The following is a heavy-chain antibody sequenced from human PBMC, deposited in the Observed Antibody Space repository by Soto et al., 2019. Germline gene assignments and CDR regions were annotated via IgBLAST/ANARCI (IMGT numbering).Heavy chain of an antibody. J-gene: IGHJ6*02. Sequence: PSETRSRTWTVSGDSVSRYSWNWIRQPPGKGLEWIGYIYNTGSTNYNPSHKSRVTISVDTSKNHSSLTLTSVTAADTAVYYCARAPTYSYGSGTPYYFYAMDVWGQGTTVTVSS. CDR3: ARAPTYSYGSGTPYYFYAMDV. CDR1: GDSVSRYS. CDR2: IYNTGST. D-gene: IGHD3-10*01. V-gene: IGHV4-59*02.